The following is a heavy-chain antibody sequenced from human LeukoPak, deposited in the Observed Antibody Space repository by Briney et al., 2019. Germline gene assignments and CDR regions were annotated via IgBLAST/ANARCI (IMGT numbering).Heavy chain of an antibody. CDR3: ATAKRDYYDSIFYDY. CDR2: FDPEDGET. D-gene: IGHD3-22*01. V-gene: IGHV1-24*01. J-gene: IGHJ4*02. Sequence: ASVKVSCKVSGYTLTELSMHWVRQAPGKGLEWMVGFDPEDGETIYAQKFQGRVTMTEDTSTDTAYMELSSLRSEDTAVYYCATAKRDYYDSIFYDYWGQGTLVTVSS. CDR1: GYTLTELS.